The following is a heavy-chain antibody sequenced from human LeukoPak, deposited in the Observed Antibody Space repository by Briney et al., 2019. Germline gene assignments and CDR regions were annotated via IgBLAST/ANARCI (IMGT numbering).Heavy chain of an antibody. CDR2: ISGDGGTT. CDR3: AKDTRFSVTDLDY. D-gene: IGHD3-10*01. V-gene: IGHV3-43*02. J-gene: IGHJ4*02. CDR1: GFTFDDYA. Sequence: GGSLRLSCAASGFTFDDYAMHWVRQAPGKGLEWVSLISGDGGTTYYADPVKGRFTISRDNSKNSLYLHMNSLTTVDTALYYCAKDTRFSVTDLDYWGQGTLVTVSS.